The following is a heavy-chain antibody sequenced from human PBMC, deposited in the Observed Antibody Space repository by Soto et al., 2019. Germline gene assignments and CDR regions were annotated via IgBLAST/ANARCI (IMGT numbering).Heavy chain of an antibody. V-gene: IGHV1-69*12. CDR1: VGTFSSSA. CDR2: IIPMFGAA. J-gene: IGHJ5*02. Sequence: QVQLVQSGAEVKKPESSVKVSCKASVGTFSSSAISWVRQAPGQGLEWMGGIIPMFGAAKYAQKFQGRVTVPADESTSKVYMELSSPRSDDTAMYYCARGGKNWNDRGWVDPWGQGTLVTLSS. CDR3: ARGGKNWNDRGWVDP. D-gene: IGHD1-1*01.